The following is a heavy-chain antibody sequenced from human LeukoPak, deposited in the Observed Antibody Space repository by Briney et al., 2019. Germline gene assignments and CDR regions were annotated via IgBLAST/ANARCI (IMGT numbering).Heavy chain of an antibody. Sequence: SGGSLRLSCAASGFTFSSYWMSWVCQAPGKGLEWVANIEQDGSEKYCVDSVKGRFTISRDNSKNTLYLQMNSLRAEDTAVYYCAKGGIVVVNYWGQGTLVTVSS. CDR1: GFTFSSYW. D-gene: IGHD2-21*01. CDR3: AKGGIVVVNY. J-gene: IGHJ4*02. CDR2: IEQDGSEK. V-gene: IGHV3-7*03.